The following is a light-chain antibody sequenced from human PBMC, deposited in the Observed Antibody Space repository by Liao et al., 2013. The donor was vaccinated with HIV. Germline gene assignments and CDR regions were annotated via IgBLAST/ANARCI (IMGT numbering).Light chain of an antibody. CDR3: QTWDSTSYV. CDR2: QDS. V-gene: IGLV3-1*01. CDR1: NLGDKY. Sequence: SYELTQPPSVSVSPGQTATMTCSGDNLGDKYACWYQQKPGQSPLLVIYQDSKRPSGIPERFSGSTSGNTATLTISGTQAIDEADYYCQTWDSTSYVFGTGTKVIVL. J-gene: IGLJ1*01.